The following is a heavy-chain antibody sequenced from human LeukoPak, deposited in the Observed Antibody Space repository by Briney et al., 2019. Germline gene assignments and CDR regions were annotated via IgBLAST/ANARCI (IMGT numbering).Heavy chain of an antibody. CDR3: ARTPTDYGEDY. V-gene: IGHV3-53*01. CDR2: IYSGGST. CDR1: GFTVSSNY. J-gene: IGHJ4*02. D-gene: IGHD4-17*01. Sequence: GGSLRLSCAASGFTVSSNYMSWVRQAPGKGLEWVSVIYSGGSTYYADSVKGRFTISRDNSKNALYLQMNSLRAEDTAVYYCARTPTDYGEDYWGQGTLVTVSS.